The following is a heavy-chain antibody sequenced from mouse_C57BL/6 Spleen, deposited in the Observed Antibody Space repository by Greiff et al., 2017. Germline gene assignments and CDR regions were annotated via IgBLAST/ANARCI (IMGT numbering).Heavy chain of an antibody. CDR2: IYPGDGDT. CDR1: GYAFSSYW. CDR3: ARSIYYDYDDY. J-gene: IGHJ2*01. V-gene: IGHV1-80*01. D-gene: IGHD2-4*01. Sequence: QVQLKESGAELVKPGASVKISCKASGYAFSSYWMNWVKQRPGKGLEWIGQIYPGDGDTNYNGKFKGKATMTANKSSSTPYVQLSSLTSEDSAVYFCARSIYYDYDDYWGQGTTLTVSS.